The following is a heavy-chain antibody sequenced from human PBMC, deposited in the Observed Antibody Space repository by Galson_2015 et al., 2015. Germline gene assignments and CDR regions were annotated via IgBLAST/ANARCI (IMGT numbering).Heavy chain of an antibody. J-gene: IGHJ4*02. CDR1: GDSVSNNNAA. Sequence: CAISGDSVSNNNAAWNWIRQSPSRGLEWLERTYYRSKWYNDYAVSVKSRITINPDTSKNQFSLQLNSVTPEDTGVYFCARLSSGVDNSFDYWGQGTLVTVSS. CDR2: TYYRSKWYN. V-gene: IGHV6-1*01. CDR3: ARLSSGVDNSFDY. D-gene: IGHD3-22*01.